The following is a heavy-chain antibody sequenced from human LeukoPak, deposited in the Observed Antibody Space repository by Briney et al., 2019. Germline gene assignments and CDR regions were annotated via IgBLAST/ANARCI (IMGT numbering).Heavy chain of an antibody. CDR2: ISEDGSTK. Sequence: GGSLRLSCAASGFTSGSYTMHWVRQAPDKGLEWVAVISEDGSTKYYADSVKGRFTISRDNSKNTLFLQMNSLRVDDTAVYYCAREGSSGYLDYWGQGTLVTVSS. V-gene: IGHV3-30-3*01. CDR3: AREGSSGYLDY. J-gene: IGHJ4*02. D-gene: IGHD3-10*01. CDR1: GFTSGSYT.